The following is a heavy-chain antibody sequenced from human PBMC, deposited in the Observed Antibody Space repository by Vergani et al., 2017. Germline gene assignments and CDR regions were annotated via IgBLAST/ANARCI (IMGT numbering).Heavy chain of an antibody. CDR3: ARELSDIVVVVAATRDAFDI. CDR2: INPNSGGT. J-gene: IGHJ3*02. Sequence: QVQLVQSGAEVKKPGASVKVSCKASGYTFTGYYMHWVRQAPGQGLEWMGWINPNSGGTNYAQKFQGRVTMTRDTSISTAYMELSRLRSDDTAVYYCARELSDIVVVVAATRDAFDIWGQGTMVTGSS. CDR1: GYTFTGYY. V-gene: IGHV1-2*02. D-gene: IGHD2-15*01.